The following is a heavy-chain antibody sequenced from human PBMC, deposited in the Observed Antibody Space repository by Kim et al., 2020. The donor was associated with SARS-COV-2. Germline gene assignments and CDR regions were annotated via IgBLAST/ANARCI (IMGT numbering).Heavy chain of an antibody. D-gene: IGHD1-1*01. CDR3: ARDDPTWYSVYYFYDLDV. J-gene: IGHJ6*02. CDR1: GYTFRQYW. Sequence: GGSLRLSCSASGYTFRQYWMSWVRQAPGKGLEWVANIKQDGTEKFYLGSVKGRFTISRDNAKKSVYLEMTGLRPEDTAVYYCARDDPTWYSVYYFYDLDVSGQGTTVTV. V-gene: IGHV3-7*03. CDR2: IKQDGTEK.